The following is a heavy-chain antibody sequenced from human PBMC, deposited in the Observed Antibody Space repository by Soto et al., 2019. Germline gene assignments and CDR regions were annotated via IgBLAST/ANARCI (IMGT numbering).Heavy chain of an antibody. CDR2: ISYDGSNK. Sequence: GGSLRLSCAASGFTFSSYGMHWVRQAPGKGLEWVAVISYDGSNKYYADSVKGRFTISRDNSKNTLYLQMNSLRAEDTAVYYCAKDHLPNGRGPGHKDYWGRGTLVTVSS. J-gene: IGHJ4*02. V-gene: IGHV3-30*18. D-gene: IGHD2-8*01. CDR3: AKDHLPNGRGPGHKDY. CDR1: GFTFSSYG.